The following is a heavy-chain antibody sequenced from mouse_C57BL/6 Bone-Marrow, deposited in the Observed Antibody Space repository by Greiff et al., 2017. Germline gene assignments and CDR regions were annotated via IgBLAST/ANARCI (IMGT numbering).Heavy chain of an antibody. Sequence: QVHVKQSGAELARPGASVKLSCKASGYTFTSYGISWVKQRTGQGLEWIGEIYPRSGNTYYNEKFKGKATLTADKSSSTAYMELRSLTSEDSAVYFCARDGFITTVVAPFAYWGQGTLVTVSA. V-gene: IGHV1-81*01. CDR3: ARDGFITTVVAPFAY. D-gene: IGHD1-1*01. CDR2: IYPRSGNT. J-gene: IGHJ3*01. CDR1: GYTFTSYG.